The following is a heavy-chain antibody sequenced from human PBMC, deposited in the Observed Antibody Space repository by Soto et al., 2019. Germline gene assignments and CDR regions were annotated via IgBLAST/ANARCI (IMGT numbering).Heavy chain of an antibody. J-gene: IGHJ4*02. CDR1: GGSISSSSYY. Sequence: SETLSLTCTVSGGSISSSSYYWGWIRQPPGKGLEWIGSIYYSGSTYYNPSLKSRVTISVDTSKNQFSLKLSSVTAADTAVYYCARLMGTGKSYGRPVGPKYYFDYWGQGTLVTVSS. CDR3: ARLMGTGKSYGRPVGPKYYFDY. V-gene: IGHV4-39*01. D-gene: IGHD5-18*01. CDR2: IYYSGST.